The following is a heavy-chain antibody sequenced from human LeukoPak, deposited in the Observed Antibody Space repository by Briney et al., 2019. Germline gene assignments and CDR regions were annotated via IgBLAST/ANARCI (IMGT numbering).Heavy chain of an antibody. J-gene: IGHJ4*02. CDR3: ARVYGTTDY. V-gene: IGHV3-23*01. D-gene: IGHD4-17*01. Sequence: GGSLRLSCAASGFTFNSYAMSWVRQAPGKGLEWVSAIRGSGGGTYYADSVKGRFTISRDNAKNSLYLQMNSLRAEDTAVYYCARVYGTTDYWGQGTLVTVSS. CDR1: GFTFNSYA. CDR2: IRGSGGGT.